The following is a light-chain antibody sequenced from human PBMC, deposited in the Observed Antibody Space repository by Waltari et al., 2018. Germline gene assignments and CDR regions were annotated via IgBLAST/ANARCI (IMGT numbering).Light chain of an antibody. V-gene: IGKV1-9*01. CDR3: QQLNSYRYT. CDR2: AAS. CDR1: QTISIY. Sequence: IQLTQSPSFLSESVGDRVTITCRASQTISIYLAWYQQKPGKAPKLLIYAASTLQRGVPSMCSCSASGTEFSLTISSLQPEDSATYYCQQLNSYRYTFGQGTKLEIK. J-gene: IGKJ2*01.